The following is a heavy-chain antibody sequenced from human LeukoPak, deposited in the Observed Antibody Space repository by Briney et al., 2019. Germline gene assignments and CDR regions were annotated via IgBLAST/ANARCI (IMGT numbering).Heavy chain of an antibody. V-gene: IGHV3-30*02. D-gene: IGHD2-15*01. Sequence: GRSLRLSCAASGFTFSSYGMHWVRQAPGKGLEWVAFIRYDGSNKYYADSVKGRFTISRDNSKNTLYLQMNSLRAEDTAVYYCTRGSHGGLPGRLGYWGQGTLVTVSS. J-gene: IGHJ4*02. CDR1: GFTFSSYG. CDR2: IRYDGSNK. CDR3: TRGSHGGLPGRLGY.